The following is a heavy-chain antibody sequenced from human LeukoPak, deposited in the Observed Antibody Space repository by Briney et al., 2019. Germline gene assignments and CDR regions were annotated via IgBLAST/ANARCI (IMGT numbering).Heavy chain of an antibody. D-gene: IGHD3-16*01. J-gene: IGHJ3*02. CDR2: IHYSGST. CDR3: ARGERLGPDI. CDR1: GDSIIGYY. V-gene: IGHV4-59*01. Sequence: SETLSLTCTVSGDSIIGYYWSWIRQPPGKGLEWIGYIHYSGSTNYNPSLKSRVTISVDTSKNQFSLKLSSVTAADTALYYCARGERLGPDIWGQGAMVTVSS.